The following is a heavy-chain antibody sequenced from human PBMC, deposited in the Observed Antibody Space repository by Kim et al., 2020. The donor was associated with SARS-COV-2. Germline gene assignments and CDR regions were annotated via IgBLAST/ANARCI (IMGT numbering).Heavy chain of an antibody. D-gene: IGHD6-19*01. Sequence: GGSLRLSCAASGFTFSSYAMHWVRQAPGKGLEWVAVISYDGSNKYYADSVKGRFTISRDNSKNTLYLQMNSLRAEDTAVYYCARGEQWLFEFDYWGQGTLVTVSS. CDR1: GFTFSSYA. J-gene: IGHJ4*02. V-gene: IGHV3-30*04. CDR3: ARGEQWLFEFDY. CDR2: ISYDGSNK.